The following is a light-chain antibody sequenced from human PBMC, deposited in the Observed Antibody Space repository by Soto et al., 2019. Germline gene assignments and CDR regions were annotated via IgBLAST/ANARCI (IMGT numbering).Light chain of an antibody. CDR3: SSYTTRSTLV. Sequence: QSVLTQPASVSGSPGQSITISCTGTSSDVGAYDFVSWYQHYPGKAPKLVTFDVTHRPPGISDRFSGSKSANTASLTISGXQAEDEAFYYCSSYTTRSTLVFGGGTKVTVL. CDR2: DVT. J-gene: IGLJ2*01. CDR1: SSDVGAYDF. V-gene: IGLV2-14*01.